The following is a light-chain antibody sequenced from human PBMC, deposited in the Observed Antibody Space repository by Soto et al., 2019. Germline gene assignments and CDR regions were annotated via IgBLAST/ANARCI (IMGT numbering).Light chain of an antibody. Sequence: QSALTQPPSASGSPGQSVTISCTGTSSDVGAHNFVSWHQQHPGKASKLMVYEVSKRPSGVPDRFSGSKSGNTASLTVSGLQAEDEADYYCSSYAGSNNYVFGTGTKLTVL. CDR3: SSYAGSNNYV. CDR1: SSDVGAHNF. V-gene: IGLV2-8*01. J-gene: IGLJ1*01. CDR2: EVS.